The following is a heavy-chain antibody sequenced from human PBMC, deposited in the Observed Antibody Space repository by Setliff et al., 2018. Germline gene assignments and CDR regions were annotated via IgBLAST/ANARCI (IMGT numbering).Heavy chain of an antibody. V-gene: IGHV4-39*07. CDR2: VYFSGYT. Sequence: SETLSLTCTVSGGSISSSSYYWGWIRQPPGKGLEWLGSVYFSGYTYYNPSLSSRVTISIDTSKNQFSLRLTSVTAADTAVYYCARVDFTMLQGVLGQWGQGTLVTVSS. CDR3: ARVDFTMLQGVLGQ. CDR1: GGSISSSSYY. D-gene: IGHD3-10*01. J-gene: IGHJ1*01.